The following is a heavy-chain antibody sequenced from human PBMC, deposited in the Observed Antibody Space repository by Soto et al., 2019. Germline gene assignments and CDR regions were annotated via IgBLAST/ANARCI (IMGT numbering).Heavy chain of an antibody. Sequence: ASVKVSCKASGYTFTSYAMNWVRQAPGQGLEWMGWINTNTGNPTYAQGFTGRFVFSLDTSVSTAYLQISSLKAEDTAVYYCARSAKNQTVLGKYYYYYMDVWGKGTTVTVSS. V-gene: IGHV7-4-1*02. D-gene: IGHD7-27*01. CDR1: GYTFTSYA. J-gene: IGHJ6*03. CDR3: ARSAKNQTVLGKYYYYYMDV. CDR2: INTNTGNP.